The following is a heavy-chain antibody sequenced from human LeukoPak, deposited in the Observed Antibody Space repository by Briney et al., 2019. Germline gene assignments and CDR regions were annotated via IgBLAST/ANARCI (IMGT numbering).Heavy chain of an antibody. Sequence: ASVKVSCKASGYTFTNYGFSWVRQAPGQGLEWMGWISTYSGNTNYAQKLRGRVTMTTDTSTSTAYMDLRSLRSDDTALYYCARTVTTSSYYFDYWGQGTLVTVSS. CDR2: ISTYSGNT. CDR1: GYTFTNYG. D-gene: IGHD4-17*01. CDR3: ARTVTTSSYYFDY. V-gene: IGHV1-18*04. J-gene: IGHJ4*02.